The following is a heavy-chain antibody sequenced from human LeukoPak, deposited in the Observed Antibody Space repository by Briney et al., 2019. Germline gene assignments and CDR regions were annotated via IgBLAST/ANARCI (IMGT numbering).Heavy chain of an antibody. CDR3: ARDHYDFWSGYYTTYYFDY. CDR1: GFTFSSYT. J-gene: IGHJ4*02. Sequence: GGSLRLSCAASGFTFSSYTMNWVRQAPGKGLQWVSTVSASSDIHYSDSVKGRFTISRDNAKNSLYLQMNSLRAEDTAVYYCARDHYDFWSGYYTTYYFDYWGQGTLVTVSS. V-gene: IGHV3-21*01. D-gene: IGHD3-3*01. CDR2: VSASSDI.